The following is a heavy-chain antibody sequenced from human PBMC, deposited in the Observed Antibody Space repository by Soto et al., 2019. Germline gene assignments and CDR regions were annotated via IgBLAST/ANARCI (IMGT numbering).Heavy chain of an antibody. CDR2: LDGAGGST. Sequence: GGSLRLSCLASGFTFSDYAMTWVRHVPGRGLEWVASLDGAGGSTYYADSVRGRFAISRDNSQNTLFLQMKRLTVDDTAIYYCAAPRDEYGSGVSWFTYGMDIWGQGTTVTVSS. CDR3: AAPRDEYGSGVSWFTYGMDI. V-gene: IGHV3-23*01. D-gene: IGHD3-10*01. CDR1: GFTFSDYA. J-gene: IGHJ6*02.